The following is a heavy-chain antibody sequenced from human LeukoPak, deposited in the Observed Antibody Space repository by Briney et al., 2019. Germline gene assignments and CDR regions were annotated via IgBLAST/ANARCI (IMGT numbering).Heavy chain of an antibody. V-gene: IGHV6-1*01. CDR1: GDDVSTNKAT. J-gene: IGHJ4*02. CDR2: TYYRDQSYN. Sequence: SQTLSLTCAISGDDVSTNKATWNWIRQSPSRGLEWLGRTYYRDQSYNDCPVYVKNRTTITPDTSTNQFSLHLNSVTPDNTAVYYCVRLVGKSWLDYWGQGNLVCVSS. CDR3: VRLVGKSWLDY. D-gene: IGHD1-26*01.